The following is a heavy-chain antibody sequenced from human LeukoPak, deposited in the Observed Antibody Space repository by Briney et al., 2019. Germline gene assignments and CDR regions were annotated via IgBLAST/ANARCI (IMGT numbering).Heavy chain of an antibody. V-gene: IGHV4-39*07. CDR3: ARDNSQGDSAWWFDP. D-gene: IGHD1-26*01. CDR2: IYYSGST. J-gene: IGHJ5*02. Sequence: TSETLSLTCTVSGGSIRSSTDYWGWIRQPPGKELEWIGSIYYSGSTYYNPSLKSRVTISVDTSKNQFSVKLSSVTAADTAVYYCARDNSQGDSAWWFDPWGQGTLVTVSS. CDR1: GGSIRSSTDY.